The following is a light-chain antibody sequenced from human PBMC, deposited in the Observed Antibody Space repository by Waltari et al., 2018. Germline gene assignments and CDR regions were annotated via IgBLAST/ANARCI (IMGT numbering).Light chain of an antibody. CDR3: QQYYTTPYT. CDR2: WAS. J-gene: IGKJ2*01. Sequence: DIVMTPSPASLGVSLGEKATINCNSTQSVLYSSNSRNCLAWFQQRPGQPPKLLIYWASTRASGVPDRFSGSGSGTDFTLTISSLQAEDVAIYYCQQYYTTPYTFGQGTKLDIK. V-gene: IGKV4-1*01. CDR1: QSVLYSSNSRNC.